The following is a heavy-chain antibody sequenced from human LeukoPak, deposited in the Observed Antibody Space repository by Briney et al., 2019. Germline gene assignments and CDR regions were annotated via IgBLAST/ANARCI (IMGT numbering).Heavy chain of an antibody. CDR2: ISSSSSYI. D-gene: IGHD2-2*01. Sequence: GGSLRLSCAASGFTFSSYSMNWVRQAPGKGLEWVSSISSSSSYIYYADSVKGRFTISRDNAKNSLYLQMNSLRAEDTAVYYCAVNDGYCSSTSCPAFDCWGQGTLVTVSS. J-gene: IGHJ4*02. V-gene: IGHV3-21*01. CDR1: GFTFSSYS. CDR3: AVNDGYCSSTSCPAFDC.